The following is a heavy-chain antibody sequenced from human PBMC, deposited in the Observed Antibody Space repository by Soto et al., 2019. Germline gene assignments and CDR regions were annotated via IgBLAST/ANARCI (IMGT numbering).Heavy chain of an antibody. CDR2: IYYSGST. V-gene: IGHV4-30-4*01. CDR1: GGSISSGDYY. CDR3: ARRVYYYGMDV. Sequence: LTCTVSGGSISSGDYYWSWIRQPPGKGLEWIGYIYYSGSTYYSPSFQGQVTISADKSISTAYLQWSSLKASDTAMYYCARRVYYYGMDVWGQGTTVTVSS. J-gene: IGHJ6*02.